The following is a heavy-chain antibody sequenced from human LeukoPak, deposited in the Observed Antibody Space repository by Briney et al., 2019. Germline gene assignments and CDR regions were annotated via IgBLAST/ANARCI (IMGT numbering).Heavy chain of an antibody. Sequence: GGSLRLSCAASGFTFSIYAITWVRQAPGKGLEWVSTISGSGGSTYYADSVKGRFTISRDNSKNTLYLQMNSLRPEDTAIYYCAEDYSGSWYYFDYWGQGTLVTVSS. V-gene: IGHV3-23*01. CDR3: AEDYSGSWYYFDY. CDR1: GFTFSIYA. J-gene: IGHJ4*02. D-gene: IGHD6-13*01. CDR2: ISGSGGST.